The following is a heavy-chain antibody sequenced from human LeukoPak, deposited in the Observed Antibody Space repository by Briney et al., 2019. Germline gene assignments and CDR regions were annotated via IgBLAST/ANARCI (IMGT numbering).Heavy chain of an antibody. Sequence: GASVKVSCKASGYTFTGYYMHWVRQAPGQGLEWMGWINPNSGGTNYAQKFQGRVTMTRDTSISTAYMELSRLRSDDTAVYYCARAYSYGSDYYYGMDVWGQGTTVTVSS. V-gene: IGHV1-2*02. CDR2: INPNSGGT. CDR1: GYTFTGYY. J-gene: IGHJ6*02. CDR3: ARAYSYGSDYYYGMDV. D-gene: IGHD5-18*01.